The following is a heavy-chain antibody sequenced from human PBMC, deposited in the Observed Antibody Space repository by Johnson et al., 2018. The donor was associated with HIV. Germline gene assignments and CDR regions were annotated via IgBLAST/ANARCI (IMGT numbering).Heavy chain of an antibody. CDR3: ARGTNYYDSSAYQVGNSFDF. V-gene: IGHV3-20*04. CDR1: GFTFDDYG. Sequence: EVQLVESGGGVVRPGGSLRLSCAASGFTFDDYGMSCVRQAPGKGLEWVSGINWNGGSTEYPDSVRGRFTISRDNGKKSLYLQMNSLRAEDTAFYYCARGTNYYDSSAYQVGNSFDFWGQGTRVTVSS. D-gene: IGHD3-22*01. J-gene: IGHJ3*01. CDR2: INWNGGST.